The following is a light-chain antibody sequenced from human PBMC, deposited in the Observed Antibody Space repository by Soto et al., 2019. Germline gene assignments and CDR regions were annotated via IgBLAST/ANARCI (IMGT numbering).Light chain of an antibody. V-gene: IGLV2-14*01. CDR2: EVT. CDR1: SSDIGILNY. Sequence: QSALTQPASVSGSPGQSITISCTGTSSDIGILNYVSWYQQHPGKAPKLIIYEVTNRPSGVSDRFSGSKSGSTASLNISGLQADDEADYYCSSYTSSSALGVFGGGTKVTVL. J-gene: IGLJ3*02. CDR3: SSYTSSSALGV.